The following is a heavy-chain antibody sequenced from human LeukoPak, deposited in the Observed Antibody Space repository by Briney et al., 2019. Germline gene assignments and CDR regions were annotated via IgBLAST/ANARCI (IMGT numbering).Heavy chain of an antibody. J-gene: IGHJ4*02. D-gene: IGHD6-13*01. CDR2: LQSSSRSL. V-gene: IGHV3-48*01. CDR3: ARDSAIIAAAGIVDY. CDR1: GFPFSSYN. Sequence: GGSLRLSCAASGFPFSSYNMNWVRQAPGKGLEWVSWLQSSSRSLFYADSVKGRFTVSRDDAKNSLYLQLNSLRAEDTAVYYCARDSAIIAAAGIVDYWGQGTLVTVSS.